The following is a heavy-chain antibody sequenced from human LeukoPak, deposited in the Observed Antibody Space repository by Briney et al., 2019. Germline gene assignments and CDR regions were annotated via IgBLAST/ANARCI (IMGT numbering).Heavy chain of an antibody. Sequence: GGSLRLSCAASGFAFSDYYMGWIRQAPGKGLEWVSYIDMSATTIYYADSVKGRFTISRDNAKNSLFLQMNSLRAEDTAVYYCAKDILAAGLFFDYWGQGALVTVSS. J-gene: IGHJ4*02. CDR3: AKDILAAGLFFDY. D-gene: IGHD6-13*01. V-gene: IGHV3-11*01. CDR2: IDMSATTI. CDR1: GFAFSDYY.